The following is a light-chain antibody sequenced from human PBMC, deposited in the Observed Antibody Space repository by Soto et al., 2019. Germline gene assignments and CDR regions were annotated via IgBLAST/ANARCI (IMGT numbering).Light chain of an antibody. V-gene: IGKV3-20*01. Sequence: EIVLTQSPGTLSLSPGERATLSCRARQSVSSSYLAWYQQKPGQAPRLLIYGASSRATGIPDRFSCSGSGTNFTLTICRLEPEDFAVYYCQQYGSSPRTFGPGTKVDIK. CDR1: QSVSSSY. J-gene: IGKJ3*01. CDR2: GAS. CDR3: QQYGSSPRT.